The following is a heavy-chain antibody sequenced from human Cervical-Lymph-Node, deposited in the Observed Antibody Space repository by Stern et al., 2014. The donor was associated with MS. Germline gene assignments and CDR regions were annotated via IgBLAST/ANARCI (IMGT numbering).Heavy chain of an antibody. CDR2: VSYDGTQR. D-gene: IGHD3-10*01. V-gene: IGHV3-30-3*01. J-gene: IGHJ4*02. Sequence: VHLVESGGGVVQPGRSLSLSCVASGFTFSTSAMHWVRQAPGTVLEWVAFVSYDGTQRNSTDSVKARFTISRDNSKNTLYLHMNSLRDEDTAVYFCARGGRGVGLEYWGQGALVTVSS. CDR1: GFTFSTSA. CDR3: ARGGRGVGLEY.